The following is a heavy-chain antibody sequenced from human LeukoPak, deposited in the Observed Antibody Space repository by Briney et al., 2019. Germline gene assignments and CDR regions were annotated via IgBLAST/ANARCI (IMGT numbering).Heavy chain of an antibody. D-gene: IGHD1-26*01. J-gene: IGHJ4*02. CDR2: MWFGATT. CDR3: ARGRRGSYFQDY. Sequence: SETLSLTCTVSGDSISSSNSYWGWIRQPPGEGLEWIGSMWFGATTSYDPSLKSRVTISIDPSKNQFSLKLSSVTAADTALYYCARGRRGSYFQDYWGQGTLVTVSS. CDR1: GDSISSSNSY. V-gene: IGHV4-39*07.